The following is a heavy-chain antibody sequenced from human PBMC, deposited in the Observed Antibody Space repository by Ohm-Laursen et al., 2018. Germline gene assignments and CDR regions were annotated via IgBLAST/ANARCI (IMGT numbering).Heavy chain of an antibody. CDR2: ISSSGSTI. CDR1: GFTFSDYE. V-gene: IGHV3-48*03. Sequence: SLRLSCTASGFTFSDYEMNWVRQAPGKGLEWVSYISSSGSTIYYADTVKGRFTISRDNAKNSLYLQMNSLRAEDTAVYYCARSLGSAAFDYWGQGTLVTVSS. D-gene: IGHD6-13*01. CDR3: ARSLGSAAFDY. J-gene: IGHJ4*02.